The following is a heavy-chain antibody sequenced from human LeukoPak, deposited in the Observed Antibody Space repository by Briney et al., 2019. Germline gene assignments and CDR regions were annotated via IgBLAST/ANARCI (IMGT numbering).Heavy chain of an antibody. J-gene: IGHJ4*02. CDR3: AKFLPTHIVVANYYFDY. D-gene: IGHD2-21*01. V-gene: IGHV3-23*01. CDR2: INGSGGST. Sequence: GSLRLSCAASGFTFSSYAIGWVRQAPREGLELVLAINGSGGSTYYAGSVKGRFTISRDNSKNTLYLQMNSLRAEDTAVYYCAKFLPTHIVVANYYFDYWGQGTLVTVSS. CDR1: GFTFSSYA.